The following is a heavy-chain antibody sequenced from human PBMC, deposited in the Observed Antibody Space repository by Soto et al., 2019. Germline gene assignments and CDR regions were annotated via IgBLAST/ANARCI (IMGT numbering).Heavy chain of an antibody. J-gene: IGHJ5*02. D-gene: IGHD1-20*01. CDR1: GFTVSSYW. CDR2: INGDGSST. Sequence: EVHLVESGGGLVQPGGSLRLSCAASGFTVSSYWMHWVRQAPGKRLVGVSRINGDGSSTSYADTVKGRFTISRDNAKNPLYMHMNRLRAEDTAVYCWAKVLYSWNDVLYHWGQGTLVTVSS. CDR3: AKVLYSWNDVLYH. V-gene: IGHV3-74*01.